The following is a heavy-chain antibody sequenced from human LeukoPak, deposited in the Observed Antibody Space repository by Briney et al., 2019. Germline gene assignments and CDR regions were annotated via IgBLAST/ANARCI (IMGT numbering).Heavy chain of an antibody. V-gene: IGHV4-39*01. CDR1: GGSISSSSYY. CDR3: ARGRDIAAAGTIFDY. Sequence: SETLSLTCTVSGGSISSSSYYWGWIRQPPGKGLEWIGSIYYSGSTYYNPSLNSRVTISVDTSKNQFSLKVSSVTAADTAVYYCARGRDIAAAGTIFDYWGQGTLVTVSS. J-gene: IGHJ4*02. D-gene: IGHD6-13*01. CDR2: IYYSGST.